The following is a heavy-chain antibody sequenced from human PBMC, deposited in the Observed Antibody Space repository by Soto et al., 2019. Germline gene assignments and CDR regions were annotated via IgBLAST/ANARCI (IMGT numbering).Heavy chain of an antibody. CDR3: ARSPHDYSAGSYYHDCSYYIDV. V-gene: IGHV1-69*02. CDR1: GGTFSSYT. CDR2: SIPILGIA. J-gene: IGHJ6*03. Sequence: QVQLVQSGAEVKKPGSSVKVSCKASGGTFSSYTISWVRQAPGQGLEWMGRSIPILGIANYAQKCQGRVTITADKSTSTVYVELSGLRSEHTAMYYCARSPHDYSAGSYYHDCSYYIDVWGKGTTVTVSS. D-gene: IGHD3-10*01.